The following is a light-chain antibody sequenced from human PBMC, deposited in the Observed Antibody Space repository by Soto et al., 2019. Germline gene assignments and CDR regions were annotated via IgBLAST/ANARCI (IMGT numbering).Light chain of an antibody. Sequence: DIQITQSPSSVSASVGDRVTITCRASQSISSWLSWYQQEPGKPPKLLIYKASSLESGVPSRFGGSGSGTEFTLTISSLQPDDFATYYCLQYNSYPWTFGQGTKVDI. J-gene: IGKJ1*01. CDR1: QSISSW. CDR3: LQYNSYPWT. CDR2: KAS. V-gene: IGKV1-5*03.